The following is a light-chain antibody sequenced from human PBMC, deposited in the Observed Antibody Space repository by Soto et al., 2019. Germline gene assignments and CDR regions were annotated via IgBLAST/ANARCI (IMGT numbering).Light chain of an antibody. J-gene: IGLJ1*01. Sequence: ALTQPASVSGSPGQSITISCTGTSSDVGGYNYVSWYQQHPGKAPKLMIYDVSNRPSGVSNRFSGSKSGNTASLTISGLQAEDEGDYYCSSYTSSSTLDVFGTGTKVTVL. CDR1: SSDVGGYNY. V-gene: IGLV2-14*03. CDR3: SSYTSSSTLDV. CDR2: DVS.